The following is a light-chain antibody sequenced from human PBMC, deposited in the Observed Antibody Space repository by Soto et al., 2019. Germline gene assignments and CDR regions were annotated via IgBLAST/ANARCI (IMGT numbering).Light chain of an antibody. Sequence: VVLTQSPATLSLSPGERAALSCGASESVSSNQLAWYQQKPGLAPRLLIYDASSRASGIPERFSVSGSGTGFSLTISSLEPEDSAVYYCQQYGSSPITFGQGTRLEIK. CDR1: ESVSSNQ. J-gene: IGKJ5*01. CDR3: QQYGSSPIT. CDR2: DAS. V-gene: IGKV3D-20*01.